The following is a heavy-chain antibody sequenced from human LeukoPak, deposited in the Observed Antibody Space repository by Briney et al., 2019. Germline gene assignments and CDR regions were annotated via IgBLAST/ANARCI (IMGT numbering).Heavy chain of an antibody. V-gene: IGHV1-18*01. CDR1: VYTFTSYG. Sequence: ASVKVSCNASVYTFTSYGISWVRQAPGQGLEWMGWISAYNGNTNYAQKLQGRVTMTTDTSTSTAYMELRSLRSDDTAVYYCARDNYDILTGYQFDYWGQGTLVTVSS. D-gene: IGHD3-9*01. CDR2: ISAYNGNT. CDR3: ARDNYDILTGYQFDY. J-gene: IGHJ4*02.